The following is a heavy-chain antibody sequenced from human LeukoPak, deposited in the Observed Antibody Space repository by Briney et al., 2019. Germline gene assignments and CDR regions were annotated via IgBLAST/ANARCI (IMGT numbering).Heavy chain of an antibody. CDR3: ARIRDLYNISYYFDY. CDR2: IYYSGST. CDR1: GGSISSYY. J-gene: IGHJ4*02. V-gene: IGHV4-59*01. Sequence: PSETLSLTCTVSGGSISSYYWSWIRQPPGKGLEWLGYIYYSGSTNYNPSLKSRVTISVDTSKNQFSLKLSSVTAADTAVYYCARIRDLYNISYYFDYWGQGTLVTVSS. D-gene: IGHD3-10*01.